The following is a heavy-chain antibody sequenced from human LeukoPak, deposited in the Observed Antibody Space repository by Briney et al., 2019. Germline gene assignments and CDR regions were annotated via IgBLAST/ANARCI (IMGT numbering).Heavy chain of an antibody. Sequence: PSETLSLTCTVSGGSVSSGSYYWSWIRQPPGKGLEWIGHIYYSGSTNYNPSLKSRVTISVDTSKNQFSLKLSSVTAADTAVYYCARFRFGELSAFDYWGQGTLVTVSS. D-gene: IGHD3-10*01. J-gene: IGHJ4*02. CDR1: GGSVSSGSYY. V-gene: IGHV4-61*01. CDR2: IYYSGST. CDR3: ARFRFGELSAFDY.